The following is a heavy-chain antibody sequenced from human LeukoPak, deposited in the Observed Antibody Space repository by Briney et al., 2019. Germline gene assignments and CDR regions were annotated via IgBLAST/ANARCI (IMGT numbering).Heavy chain of an antibody. D-gene: IGHD3-10*01. CDR1: GGSFSGYF. J-gene: IGHJ4*02. Sequence: SETLSLTCAVYGGSFSGYFWSWIRQPPGKGLEWIGEINHSGSTNYNPSLKSRVTISADTSKNQFSLKLTSVTAADTAVYYCARSSVSGTYSGDYWGQGTLVTVSS. CDR2: INHSGST. V-gene: IGHV4-34*01. CDR3: ARSSVSGTYSGDY.